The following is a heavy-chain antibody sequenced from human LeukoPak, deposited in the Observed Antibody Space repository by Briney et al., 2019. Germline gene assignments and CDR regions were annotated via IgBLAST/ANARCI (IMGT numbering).Heavy chain of an antibody. CDR3: ARVRVAGTDFDY. D-gene: IGHD6-19*01. Sequence: PSETLSLTCTVSGGSISSSSYYWGWIRQPPGRGLEWIGYIYYTGSTNYNPSLRSRVTMSVDTSKNQFSLRLSSVTAADTAVYYCARVRVAGTDFDYWGQGTLVTVSS. CDR1: GGSISSSSYY. CDR2: IYYTGST. J-gene: IGHJ4*02. V-gene: IGHV4-61*05.